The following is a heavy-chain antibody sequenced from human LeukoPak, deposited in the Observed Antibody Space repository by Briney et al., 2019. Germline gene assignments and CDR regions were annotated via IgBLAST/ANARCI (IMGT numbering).Heavy chain of an antibody. V-gene: IGHV4-39*07. J-gene: IGHJ4*02. CDR1: GGSISSSSYY. Sequence: SETLSLTCTVSGGSISSSSYYWGWIRQPPGKGLEWIGSIYYSGSTYYNPSLKSRVTISVDTSKNQFSLKLSSVTAADTAVYFXARPYGSGSYFDYWGQGTLVTVSS. D-gene: IGHD3-10*01. CDR2: IYYSGST. CDR3: ARPYGSGSYFDY.